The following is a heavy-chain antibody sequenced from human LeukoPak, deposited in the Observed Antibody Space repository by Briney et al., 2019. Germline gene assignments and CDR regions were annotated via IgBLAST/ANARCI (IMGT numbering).Heavy chain of an antibody. V-gene: IGHV4-30-4*01. CDR3: ARVARNGLNYFDY. CDR2: IYYSGST. J-gene: IGHJ4*02. CDR1: GGSISSGDYY. D-gene: IGHD3/OR15-3a*01. Sequence: SETLSLTCTVSGGSISSGDYYWSWIRQPPGKGLEWIGYIYYSGSTYYNPSLKSRVTISVDTSKNQFSLKLSSVTAADTAVYYCARVARNGLNYFDYWGQGTLVTVSS.